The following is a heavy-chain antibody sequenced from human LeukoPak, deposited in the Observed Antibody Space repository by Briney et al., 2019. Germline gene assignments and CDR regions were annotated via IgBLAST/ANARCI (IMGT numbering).Heavy chain of an antibody. CDR3: AAAYYGSGSYYNGRQYFDY. CDR1: GFTFTSSA. J-gene: IGHJ4*02. V-gene: IGHV1-58*02. Sequence: ASVKVSCNASGFTFTSSAMQWVRQARGQRLECTAWIVVGSGNTHYVQKFQQRATITRDMSTSTAYMELSSLRSEDTAVYYCAAAYYGSGSYYNGRQYFDYWGQGTLVTVSS. D-gene: IGHD3-10*01. CDR2: IVVGSGNT.